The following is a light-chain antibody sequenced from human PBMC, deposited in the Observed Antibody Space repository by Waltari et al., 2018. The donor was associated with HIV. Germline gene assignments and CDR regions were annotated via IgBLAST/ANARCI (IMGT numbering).Light chain of an antibody. J-gene: IGLJ3*02. Sequence: QSVLTQPPPASGTPGQRVTIPCSGRSSNIGSNIVNWYQQLPGTAPKLLIYSNNQRPSGVPDRFSGSKSGTSASLAISGLQSEDEADYYCAAWDDSLNGWVFGGGTKLTVL. CDR2: SNN. V-gene: IGLV1-44*01. CDR1: SSNIGSNI. CDR3: AAWDDSLNGWV.